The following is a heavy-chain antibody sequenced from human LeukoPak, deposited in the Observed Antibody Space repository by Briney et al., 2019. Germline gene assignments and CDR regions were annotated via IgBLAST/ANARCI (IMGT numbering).Heavy chain of an antibody. V-gene: IGHV3-11*06. CDR3: ARSGREATEIDY. Sequence: PGGSLRLSCAASGFTFSDYFMSWVRQAPGKGLEWLSYINRRGTYIDYAESLKGRITISRDNAQNSLYLQMNSLRVEDTAVYYCARSGREATEIDYWGQGTLVTVSS. CDR2: INRRGTYI. J-gene: IGHJ4*02. D-gene: IGHD1-1*01. CDR1: GFTFSDYF.